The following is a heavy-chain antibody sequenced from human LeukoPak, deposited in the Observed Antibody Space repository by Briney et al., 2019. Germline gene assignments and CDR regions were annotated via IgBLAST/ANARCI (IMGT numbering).Heavy chain of an antibody. V-gene: IGHV4-34*01. D-gene: IGHD3-3*02. CDR3: ARGRGIFGVVIIKGACDY. Sequence: PSETLSLTCAVYGGSFSGYYWSWIRQPPGKGLEWIGEINHSGSTNYNPSLKSRVTISVDTSKNQFSLKLSSVTAADTAVYYCARGRGIFGVVIIKGACDYWGQGTLVTVSS. J-gene: IGHJ4*02. CDR2: INHSGST. CDR1: GGSFSGYY.